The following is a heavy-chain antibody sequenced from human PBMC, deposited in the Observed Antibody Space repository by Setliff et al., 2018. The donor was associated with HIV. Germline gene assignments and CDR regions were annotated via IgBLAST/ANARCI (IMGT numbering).Heavy chain of an antibody. V-gene: IGHV3-48*04. CDR3: ARDHEAYHYDSRGVGDALDI. CDR1: GFTFSSYS. Sequence: GESLKISCAASGFTFSSYSMNWVRQAPGKGLEWVSYISSSGSTIYYADSVKGRFTISRDNAKNSLYLQMNSLRAEDTAVYYCARDHEAYHYDSRGVGDALDIWGRGTTVTVSS. CDR2: ISSSGSTI. J-gene: IGHJ3*02. D-gene: IGHD3-22*01.